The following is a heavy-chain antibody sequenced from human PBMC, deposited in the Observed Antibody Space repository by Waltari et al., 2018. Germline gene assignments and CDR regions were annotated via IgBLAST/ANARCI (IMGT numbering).Heavy chain of an antibody. Sequence: EVQLVESGGGLIQPGGSLRLSCAASGFPVSSHYMSWVRQAPGKGLEWVSVIYSGGTTYYADSVKGRFTISRDNSKNTLYLQMSSLRAEDTAVYYCARGADYGDYDDVDYWGQGTLVTVSS. CDR1: GFPVSSHY. CDR2: IYSGGTT. CDR3: ARGADYGDYDDVDY. D-gene: IGHD4-17*01. V-gene: IGHV3-53*01. J-gene: IGHJ4*02.